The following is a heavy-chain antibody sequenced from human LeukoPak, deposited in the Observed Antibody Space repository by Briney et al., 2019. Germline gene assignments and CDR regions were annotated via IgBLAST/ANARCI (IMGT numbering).Heavy chain of an antibody. Sequence: SETLSLTCAVSAYSITSGYYWGWIRQPPGKGLEWIGNIYHSGSTYYNPSLKSRVTISVDTSKNQFSLKLSSVTAADTAVYYCARDHRYYDFWSGYSGRGSNWFDPWGQGTLVTVSS. CDR3: ARDHRYYDFWSGYSGRGSNWFDP. CDR1: AYSITSGYY. J-gene: IGHJ5*02. CDR2: IYHSGST. D-gene: IGHD3-3*01. V-gene: IGHV4-38-2*02.